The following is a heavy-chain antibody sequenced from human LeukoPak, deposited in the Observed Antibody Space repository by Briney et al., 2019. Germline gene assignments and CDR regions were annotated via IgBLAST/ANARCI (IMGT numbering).Heavy chain of an antibody. Sequence: ASVKVSCKASGYTFTSYGISWVRQAPGQGLEWMGWISAYNGNTNYAQKLQGRVTMTTDTSTSTAYMELSSLRSEDTAVYYCARNQPMDYDFWSGYYYYYYMDVWGKGTTVTVFS. D-gene: IGHD3-3*01. CDR2: ISAYNGNT. CDR3: ARNQPMDYDFWSGYYYYYYMDV. V-gene: IGHV1-18*01. CDR1: GYTFTSYG. J-gene: IGHJ6*03.